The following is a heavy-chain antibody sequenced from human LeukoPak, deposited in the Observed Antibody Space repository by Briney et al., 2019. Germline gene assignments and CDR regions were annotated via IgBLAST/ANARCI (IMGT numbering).Heavy chain of an antibody. Sequence: SETLSLTCTVSGGSISSYYWSWIRQPPGKGLEWIGYIYYSGSTNYNPSLKSRVTISVDTSKNQFSLKLSSVTAADTAVYYCARHRESVGATEVDYWGQGTLVTVSS. D-gene: IGHD1-26*01. CDR2: IYYSGST. CDR1: GGSISSYY. J-gene: IGHJ4*02. CDR3: ARHRESVGATEVDY. V-gene: IGHV4-59*08.